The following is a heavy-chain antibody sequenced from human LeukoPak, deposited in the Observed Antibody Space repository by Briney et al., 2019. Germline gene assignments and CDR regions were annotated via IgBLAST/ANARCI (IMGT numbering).Heavy chain of an antibody. CDR3: ARGGLPRENWFDP. D-gene: IGHD1-26*01. V-gene: IGHV4-4*07. CDR1: DDSISTYY. J-gene: IGHJ5*02. Sequence: PSETLSLTCTVSDDSISTYYWSWVRQPAGKGLEWIGRIYTTGSTNYNPSLKSRVTMSVDTSKNQFSLKLSSVTAADTAVYYCARGGLPRENWFDPWGQGTLVTASS. CDR2: IYTTGST.